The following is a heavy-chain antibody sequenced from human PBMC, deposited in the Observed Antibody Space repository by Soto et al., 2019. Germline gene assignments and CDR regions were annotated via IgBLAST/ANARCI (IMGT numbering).Heavy chain of an antibody. J-gene: IGHJ3*02. V-gene: IGHV3-64D*08. CDR3: VKGHDYGDVVDDAFDI. Sequence: GVSLRLSCSASGFTFSSYAMHWVRQAPGKGLEYVSAISSNGGSTYYADSVKGRFTISRDNSKNTLYLQMSSLRAEDTAVYYCVKGHDYGDVVDDAFDIWGQGTMVTVSS. D-gene: IGHD4-17*01. CDR2: ISSNGGST. CDR1: GFTFSSYA.